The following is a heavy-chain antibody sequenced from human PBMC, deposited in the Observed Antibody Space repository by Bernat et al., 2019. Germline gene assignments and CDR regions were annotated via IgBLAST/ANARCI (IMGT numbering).Heavy chain of an antibody. D-gene: IGHD6-13*01. V-gene: IGHV3-21*05. CDR2: ISSSSSYI. CDR1: GFTFSSYS. Sequence: EVQLVESGGGLVKPGGSLRLSCAASGFTFSSYSMNWVRQAPGKGLEWVSYISSSSSYIYYADSVKGRFTISRDNAKNSLYLQMNSLRAEDTAVYYCASSRGSSWYYYFDYWGQGTLVTVSS. CDR3: ASSRGSSWYYYFDY. J-gene: IGHJ4*02.